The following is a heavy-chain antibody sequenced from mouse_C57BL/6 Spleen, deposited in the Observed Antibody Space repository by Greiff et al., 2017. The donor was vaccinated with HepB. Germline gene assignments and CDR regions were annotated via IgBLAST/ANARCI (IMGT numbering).Heavy chain of an antibody. J-gene: IGHJ2*01. D-gene: IGHD1-1*01. V-gene: IGHV1-22*01. CDR2: INPNNGGT. CDR1: GYTFTDYN. CDR3: ASPNDGSSYGYFDD. Sequence: VQLKESGPELVKPGASVKMSCKASGYTFTDYNMHWVKQSHGKSLEWIGYINPNNGGTSYNQKFKGKATLTVNKSSSTAYMELRSLTSEDSAVYYGASPNDGSSYGYFDDWGQGTTLTVSS.